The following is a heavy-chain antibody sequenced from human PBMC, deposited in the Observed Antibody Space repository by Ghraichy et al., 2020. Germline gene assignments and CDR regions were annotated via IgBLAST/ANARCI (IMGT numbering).Heavy chain of an antibody. J-gene: IGHJ6*02. Sequence: SETLSLTCTVSGGSISSSSYYWGWIRQPPGKGLEWIGSIYYSGSTYYNPSLKSRVTISVDTSKNQFSLKLSSVTAADTAVYYCARQRRHYYDSSGYYYVLSYYGMDVWGQGTTVTVSS. D-gene: IGHD3-22*01. CDR1: GGSISSSSYY. V-gene: IGHV4-39*01. CDR2: IYYSGST. CDR3: ARQRRHYYDSSGYYYVLSYYGMDV.